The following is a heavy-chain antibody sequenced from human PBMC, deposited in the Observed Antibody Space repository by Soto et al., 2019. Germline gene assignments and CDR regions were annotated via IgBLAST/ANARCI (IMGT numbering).Heavy chain of an antibody. J-gene: IGHJ6*02. CDR3: AKSKGLIYSGSHGGYYYYYYGMDV. CDR1: EFSFDDYA. CDR2: ITYTGVST. D-gene: IGHD1-26*01. Sequence: PGGSLRLSCAASEFSFDDYAMSWVRQAPGKGLEWVSSITYTGVSTYYADSVKGRFTISRDNSKNTLYLQMNSLGAEDTAVYYCAKSKGLIYSGSHGGYYYYYYGMDVWGQGTTVTVSS. V-gene: IGHV3-23*01.